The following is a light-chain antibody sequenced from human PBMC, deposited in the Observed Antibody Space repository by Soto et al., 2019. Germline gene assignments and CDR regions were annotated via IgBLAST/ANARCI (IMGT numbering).Light chain of an antibody. CDR2: EVR. J-gene: IGLJ2*01. Sequence: QSALTQPASVSGSPGQSITISCTGTSSDVGGYNYVSWYQQHPGKAPKLIIHEVRNRPSGVSNRFSGSKSGNTASLTISGLQAEDEADYYCNSYTRSSTVVFGGGTKVTVL. CDR3: NSYTRSSTVV. CDR1: SSDVGGYNY. V-gene: IGLV2-14*03.